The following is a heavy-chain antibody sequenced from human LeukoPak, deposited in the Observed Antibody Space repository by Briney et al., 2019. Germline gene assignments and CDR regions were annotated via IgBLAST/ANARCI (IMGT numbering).Heavy chain of an antibody. CDR2: KYWSGTS. J-gene: IGHJ5*02. Sequence: SETLSLTCNVSGDSMENHSSSWIRQPPGKRLEWIGYKYWSGTSNYNPSLKSRVTISVDTSNNQVSLKLTSVTAADTAVYYCARGGVQLWSDRELDLWGQGTLVTVSS. V-gene: IGHV4-59*11. CDR3: ARGGVQLWSDRELDL. D-gene: IGHD5-18*01. CDR1: GDSMENHS.